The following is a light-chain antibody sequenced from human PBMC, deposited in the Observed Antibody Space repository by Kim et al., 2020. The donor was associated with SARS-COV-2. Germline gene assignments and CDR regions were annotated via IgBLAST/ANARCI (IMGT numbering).Light chain of an antibody. J-gene: IGLJ2*01. V-gene: IGLV3-1*01. CDR3: QAWDSSTVV. CDR2: QDS. CDR1: KLGDKY. Sequence: SYELTQPPSVSVSPGQTASITCPGDKLGDKYACWYQQKPGQSPVLVIYQDSKRPSGIPERFSGSNSRNTATLTISGTQAMDEADYYCQAWDSSTVVFGGG.